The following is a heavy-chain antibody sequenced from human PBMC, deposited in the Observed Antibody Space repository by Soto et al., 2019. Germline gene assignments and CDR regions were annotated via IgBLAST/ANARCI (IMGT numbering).Heavy chain of an antibody. J-gene: IGHJ4*02. D-gene: IGHD6-19*01. CDR2: ISTFHGSI. Sequence: QVQLVQSGGEVKKPGASVKVSCKAAGYTFTSHGISWVRQAPGQGLEWMGWISTFHGSINYAQKFKGRVTMTTDTSTSTAYMELRSLRSDDTAVYYCARFYSSGWPRGYFDYWGQGTPVTVS. V-gene: IGHV1-18*01. CDR1: GYTFTSHG. CDR3: ARFYSSGWPRGYFDY.